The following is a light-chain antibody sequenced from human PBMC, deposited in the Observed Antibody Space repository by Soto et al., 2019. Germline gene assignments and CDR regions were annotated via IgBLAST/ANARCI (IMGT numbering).Light chain of an antibody. V-gene: IGLV2-8*01. CDR3: SSYAGSNDYVI. Sequence: QSVLTQPPSASGSPGQSVTMSCTGTRSDVGTYNYVSWYQQHPGKAPKLMTYEVTKRPAGVPDRFSGSKSGNTASLTVSGLQAEDEADYYCSSYAGSNDYVIFGGGTKLTVL. CDR2: EVT. J-gene: IGLJ2*01. CDR1: RSDVGTYNY.